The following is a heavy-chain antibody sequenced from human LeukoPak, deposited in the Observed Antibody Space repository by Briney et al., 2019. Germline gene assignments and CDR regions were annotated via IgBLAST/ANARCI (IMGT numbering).Heavy chain of an antibody. CDR3: AYCGGDCYTRLHF. Sequence: GGSLRLSCAASGFTFSSCAMSWVRQAPGKGLEWVSAISAGGGGSTYYADSVKGRFTISRDNSKNTPYLQMNSLRAEDTAVYYCAYCGGDCYTRLHFWGQGTLVTVSS. CDR1: GFTFSSCA. V-gene: IGHV3-23*01. CDR2: ISAGGGGST. J-gene: IGHJ4*02. D-gene: IGHD2-21*02.